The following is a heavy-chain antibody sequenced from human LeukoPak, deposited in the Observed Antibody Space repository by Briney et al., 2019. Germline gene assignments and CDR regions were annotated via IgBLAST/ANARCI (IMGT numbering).Heavy chain of an antibody. V-gene: IGHV4-34*01. J-gene: IGHJ5*02. Sequence: SETLSLTCAVYGGSFSGYYWSWIRQPPGKGLEWIGEINHSGSTNYNPSLKSRVTISVDTSKNQFSLKLSSVTAADTAVYCCARSSRVVVPAASRAWFDPWGQGTLVTVSS. CDR3: ARSSRVVVPAASRAWFDP. CDR2: INHSGST. D-gene: IGHD2-2*01. CDR1: GGSFSGYY.